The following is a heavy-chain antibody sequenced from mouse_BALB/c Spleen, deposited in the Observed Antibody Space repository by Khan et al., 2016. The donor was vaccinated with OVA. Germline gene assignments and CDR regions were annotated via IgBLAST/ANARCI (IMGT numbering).Heavy chain of an antibody. J-gene: IGHJ2*01. CDR3: KRHARYYGSNPYFDY. CDR2: ISSGGSYT. Sequence: EVELVESGGDLVRPGGSLKLSCAASGFSFSTYSMSWVRQTPEKRLEWVATISSGGSYTYYPDSVKGRFTISRDNATNTLYLQMSSLKSEDTAMYYFKRHARYYGSNPYFDYWGQGTTLTVSS. V-gene: IGHV5-6-4*01. CDR1: GFSFSTYS. D-gene: IGHD1-1*01.